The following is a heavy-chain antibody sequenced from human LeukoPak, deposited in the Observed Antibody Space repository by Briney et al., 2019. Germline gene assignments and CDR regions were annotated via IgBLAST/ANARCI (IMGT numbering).Heavy chain of an antibody. D-gene: IGHD2-2*01. CDR2: ISGSGGST. CDR1: GFTFSSYG. V-gene: IGHV3-23*01. J-gene: IGHJ4*02. Sequence: PGGSLRLSCAASGFTFSSYGMSWVRQAPGKGLEWVSAISGSGGSTYYADSVKGRFTISRDNSKNTLYLQMNSLRAEDTAVYYCAKSFQEDIVVVPAARSDFDYWGQGTLVTVSS. CDR3: AKSFQEDIVVVPAARSDFDY.